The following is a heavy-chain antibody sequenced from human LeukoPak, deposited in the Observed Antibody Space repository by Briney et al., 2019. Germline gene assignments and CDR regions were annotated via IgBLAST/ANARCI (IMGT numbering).Heavy chain of an antibody. J-gene: IGHJ4*02. Sequence: SETLSLTCTVSGGSINLYYWSWIRQPPGKGLEWIGYFYDTRSPKYNPSLERRVTISVDMSRKQFSLNISSVTTADTAVYYCARGRGSLNYWGQGTLATVSS. CDR2: FYDTRSP. V-gene: IGHV4-59*01. CDR1: GGSINLYY. D-gene: IGHD3-10*01. CDR3: ARGRGSLNY.